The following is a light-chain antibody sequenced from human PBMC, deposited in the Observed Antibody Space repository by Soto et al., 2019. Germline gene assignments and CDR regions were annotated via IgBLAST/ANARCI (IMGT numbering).Light chain of an antibody. CDR2: AAS. Sequence: DIQMTQSPSSLAASVGDRVTITCRASQGIANYLAWYQQRPGRVPKLLIYAASTLQSGVPSRFSGGGSGTDFTLTISSLQPEDVATYYCQRYNSAPLTFGGGTKVEIK. CDR1: QGIANY. J-gene: IGKJ4*01. CDR3: QRYNSAPLT. V-gene: IGKV1-27*01.